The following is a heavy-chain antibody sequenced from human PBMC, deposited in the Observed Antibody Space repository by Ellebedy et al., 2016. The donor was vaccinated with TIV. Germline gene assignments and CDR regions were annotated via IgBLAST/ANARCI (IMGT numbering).Heavy chain of an antibody. CDR2: IFHSGST. J-gene: IGHJ3*02. CDR3: ARGPGAATEETFDI. CDR1: GVSISTYY. V-gene: IGHV4-59*01. Sequence: MPSETLSLTCTVSGVSISTYYWSWIRQPPGKGLECIGYIFHSGSTNYNPSLKSRVAIAVDTSKNQFSLRLTSVTAADTAVYYCARGPGAATEETFDIWGQGTLVTVSS. D-gene: IGHD1-26*01.